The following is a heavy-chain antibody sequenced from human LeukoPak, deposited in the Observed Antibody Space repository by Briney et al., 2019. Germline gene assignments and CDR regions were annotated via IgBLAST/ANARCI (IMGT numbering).Heavy chain of an antibody. CDR1: GFTFSSYE. CDR3: ARDRVYYDSSGYYGPFDY. D-gene: IGHD3-22*01. Sequence: GGSLRLSCAASGFTFSSYEMNWVRQAPGKGLEWVSYISSSGSTIYYADSVKGRFTISRDNAKNSLYLQMNSLRAEDTAVYYCARDRVYYDSSGYYGPFDYWGQGTLVTVSS. CDR2: ISSSGSTI. J-gene: IGHJ4*02. V-gene: IGHV3-48*03.